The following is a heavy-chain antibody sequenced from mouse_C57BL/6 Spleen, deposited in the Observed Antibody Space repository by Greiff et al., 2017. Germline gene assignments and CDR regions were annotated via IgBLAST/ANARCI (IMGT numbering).Heavy chain of an antibody. V-gene: IGHV1-4*01. CDR3: ARSDDYEGGLAY. CDR1: GYTFTSYT. CDR2: INPSSGYT. J-gene: IGHJ3*01. Sequence: VQLQESGAELARPGASVKMSCKASGYTFTSYTMHWVKQRPGQGLEWIGYINPSSGYTKYNQKFKDKATLTADKSSSTAYMQLSSLTSEDSAVYYCARSDDYEGGLAYWGQGTLVTVSA. D-gene: IGHD2-4*01.